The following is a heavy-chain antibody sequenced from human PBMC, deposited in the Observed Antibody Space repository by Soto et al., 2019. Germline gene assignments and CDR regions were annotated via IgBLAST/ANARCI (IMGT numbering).Heavy chain of an antibody. Sequence: ASVKVSCKASGYTFTNYAIHWVRQAPGQRLEWMGWINAGNANTKYSQKFQDRVTMTRDTSTSTVYMELSSLRSEDTAVYYCARERGYSYGYDAFDIWGQGTMVTVSS. CDR3: ARERGYSYGYDAFDI. J-gene: IGHJ3*02. CDR1: GYTFTNYA. D-gene: IGHD5-18*01. V-gene: IGHV1-3*01. CDR2: INAGNANT.